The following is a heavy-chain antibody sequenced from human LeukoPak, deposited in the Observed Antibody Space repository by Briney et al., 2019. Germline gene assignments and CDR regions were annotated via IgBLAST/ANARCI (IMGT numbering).Heavy chain of an antibody. CDR2: IYYSGST. CDR3: ARRENSGYDY. V-gene: IGHV4-59*12. Sequence: SETLSLTCTVSGGSISSYYWSWIRQPPGKGLEWIGYIYYSGSTNYNPSLKSRVTISVDTSKNQFSLKLSSVTAADTAVYYCARRENSGYDYWGQGTLVTVSS. CDR1: GGSISSYY. J-gene: IGHJ4*02. D-gene: IGHD5-12*01.